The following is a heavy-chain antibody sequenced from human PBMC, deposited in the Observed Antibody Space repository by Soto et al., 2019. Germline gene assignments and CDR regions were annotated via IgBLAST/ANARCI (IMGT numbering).Heavy chain of an antibody. Sequence: WIWIRQPAGKGLEWIGRIYTSGSTNYNASLKSRVTVSVDTSKNHFSLKLTSVTAADTAVYYCARLSSWANWVDPWGQGTLVTVSS. D-gene: IGHD2-15*01. V-gene: IGHV4-4*07. CDR3: ARLSSWANWVDP. J-gene: IGHJ5*02. CDR2: IYTSGST.